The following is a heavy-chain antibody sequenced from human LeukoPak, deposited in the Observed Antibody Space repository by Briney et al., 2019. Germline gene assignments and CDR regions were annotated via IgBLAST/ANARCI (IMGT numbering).Heavy chain of an antibody. CDR3: ARLIPLPNMVATNNWFDP. J-gene: IGHJ5*02. Sequence: PSETLSLTCAVYGGSFSGYYWSWIRQPPGKGLEWIGEINHSGSTNYNPSLKSRVTISVDTSKNQFSLKLSSVTAADTAVYYCARLIPLPNMVATNNWFDPWGQGTLVTVSS. V-gene: IGHV4-34*01. D-gene: IGHD5-12*01. CDR1: GGSFSGYY. CDR2: INHSGST.